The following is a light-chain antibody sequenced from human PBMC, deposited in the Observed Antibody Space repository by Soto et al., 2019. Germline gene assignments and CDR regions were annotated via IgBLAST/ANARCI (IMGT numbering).Light chain of an antibody. CDR2: DAS. CDR3: QQRSTWPWT. V-gene: IGKV3-11*01. Sequence: EVVLTQSPATLSLSPGERATLSCRASQIVGYLAWYQQKPGQAPRLLIYDASRRATGIPARFSGSGSGTDFILTVSSLEPEDFAVYYCQQRSTWPWTFGQGTKVEVK. CDR1: QIVGY. J-gene: IGKJ1*01.